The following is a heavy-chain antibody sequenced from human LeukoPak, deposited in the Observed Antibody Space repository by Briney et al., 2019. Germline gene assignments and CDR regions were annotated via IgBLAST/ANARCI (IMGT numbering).Heavy chain of an antibody. CDR1: GFPFNTYA. D-gene: IGHD2-15*01. CDR2: ISSNGDNT. V-gene: IGHV3-64D*06. Sequence: GGSLRLSCSASGFPFNTYAIHWVRQAPGKGLEYVAGISSNGDNTDFADSAKGRFTISRDNSKSTLFLQMYSLRAEDTAVYFCTRDSALLGVAFDLWGQGTVVTVSS. J-gene: IGHJ3*01. CDR3: TRDSALLGVAFDL.